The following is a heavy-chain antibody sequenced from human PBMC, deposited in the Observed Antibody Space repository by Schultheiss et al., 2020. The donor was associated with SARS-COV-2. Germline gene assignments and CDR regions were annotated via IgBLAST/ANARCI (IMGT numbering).Heavy chain of an antibody. V-gene: IGHV3-7*01. J-gene: IGHJ6*03. CDR3: ARSPAETIYQYYMDV. Sequence: GGSLRLSCAASGFNLRNYWMDWVRQAPGKGLQWVANIKQDGSVEHYVDSVRGRFIISRDNAKNSLYLQMKSLRGEDTAVYFCARSPAETIYQYYMDVWGTGTTVTVSS. D-gene: IGHD2-2*01. CDR2: IKQDGSVE. CDR1: GFNLRNYW.